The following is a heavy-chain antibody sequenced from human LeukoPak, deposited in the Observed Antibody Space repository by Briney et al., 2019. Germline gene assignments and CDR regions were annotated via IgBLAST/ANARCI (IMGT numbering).Heavy chain of an antibody. J-gene: IGHJ4*02. CDR1: GFTFSNIW. CDR2: IKSKTDGGTT. V-gene: IGHV3-15*01. Sequence: GGSLRLSCAASGFTFSNIWMSWVRQAPGKGLEWVGRIKSKTDGGTTDYAAPVKDRFTISRDDSKNTLYLQMNSLRTEDTALYYCTTDPRWELQLDYWGQETLVTVSS. CDR3: TTDPRWELQLDY. D-gene: IGHD4-23*01.